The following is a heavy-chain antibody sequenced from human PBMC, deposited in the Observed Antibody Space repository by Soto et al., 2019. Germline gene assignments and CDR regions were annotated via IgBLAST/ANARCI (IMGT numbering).Heavy chain of an antibody. J-gene: IGHJ6*02. CDR1: GFTFSSYG. CDR3: ARDRGAAAGTRYYDGMDV. Sequence: QVQLVESGGGVVQPGRSLRLSCAASGFTFSSYGMHWVRQAPGKGLEWVAVIWYDGTNKYYADSVKGRFTISRDNSKNTXXLQMNSLRAEDTAVYYCARDRGAAAGTRYYDGMDVWGQGTTVTVSS. D-gene: IGHD6-13*01. CDR2: IWYDGTNK. V-gene: IGHV3-33*01.